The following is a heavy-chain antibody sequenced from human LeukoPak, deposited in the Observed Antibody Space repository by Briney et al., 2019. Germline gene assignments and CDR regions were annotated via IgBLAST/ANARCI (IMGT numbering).Heavy chain of an antibody. J-gene: IGHJ4*02. CDR1: GGSISSYY. CDR2: IYYSGST. V-gene: IGHV4-59*12. D-gene: IGHD2-2*01. CDR3: ARGVLEANPGEVVPAARKTFDY. Sequence: SETLSLTCTVSGGSISSYYWSWIRQPPGKGLEWIGYIYYSGSTNYNPSLKSRVTISVDTSKNQFSLKLSSVTAADTAVYYCARGVLEANPGEVVPAARKTFDYWGQGTLVTVSS.